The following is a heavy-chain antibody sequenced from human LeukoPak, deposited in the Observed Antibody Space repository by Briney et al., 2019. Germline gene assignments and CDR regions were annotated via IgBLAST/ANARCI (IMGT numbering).Heavy chain of an antibody. CDR3: ARGQVPAARGYNWFDP. D-gene: IGHD2-2*01. CDR1: GWSFNDYY. Sequence: SETLSLTCAVYGWSFNDYYWNWIRQPPGTGLEWIGEINARGDTNYNPSLKSRVTISVDTSKEQFSLRLTSMIAADTALYYCARGQVPAARGYNWFDPWGQGTLVTVSS. V-gene: IGHV4-34*01. CDR2: INARGDT. J-gene: IGHJ5*02.